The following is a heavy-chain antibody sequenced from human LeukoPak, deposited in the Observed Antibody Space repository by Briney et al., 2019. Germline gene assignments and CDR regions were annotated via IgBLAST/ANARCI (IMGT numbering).Heavy chain of an antibody. J-gene: IGHJ6*02. D-gene: IGHD3-10*01. Sequence: SVKVSCKASGGTFSSYAISWVRQAPGQGLEWMGGIIPIFGTANYAQKFQGRVTITTDESTSTAYMELSSLRSEDTAVYYCASWGGYDSGSDYYYYGMDVWGQGTTVTVSS. V-gene: IGHV1-69*05. CDR3: ASWGGYDSGSDYYYYGMDV. CDR1: GGTFSSYA. CDR2: IIPIFGTA.